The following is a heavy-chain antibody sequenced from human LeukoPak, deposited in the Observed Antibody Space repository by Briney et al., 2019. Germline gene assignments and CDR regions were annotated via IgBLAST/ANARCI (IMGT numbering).Heavy chain of an antibody. Sequence: PSETLSLTCTVSGDSINNYYWSWIRQPAGKGLEWIGRIYSTGTTNYNPSLKSRVTMSVDTSKNQFPLKLSSVTAADTAVYYCAKVRYGTFNWFDPWGQGTLVTVSS. V-gene: IGHV4-4*07. D-gene: IGHD2/OR15-2a*01. CDR3: AKVRYGTFNWFDP. CDR1: GDSINNYY. J-gene: IGHJ5*02. CDR2: IYSTGTT.